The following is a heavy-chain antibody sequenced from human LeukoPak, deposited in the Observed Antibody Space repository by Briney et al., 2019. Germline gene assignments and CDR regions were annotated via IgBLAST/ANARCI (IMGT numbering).Heavy chain of an antibody. CDR3: ARTRLMVRGPNGAFDI. Sequence: SETLSLTCTVSGGSISSGGYYWSWIRQHPGKGLEWIGSIYYSGSTYYNPSLKSRVTISVDTSKNQFPLKLSSVTAADTAVYYCARTRLMVRGPNGAFDIWGQGTMVTVSS. CDR1: GGSISSGGYY. CDR2: IYYSGST. V-gene: IGHV4-31*03. J-gene: IGHJ3*02. D-gene: IGHD3-10*01.